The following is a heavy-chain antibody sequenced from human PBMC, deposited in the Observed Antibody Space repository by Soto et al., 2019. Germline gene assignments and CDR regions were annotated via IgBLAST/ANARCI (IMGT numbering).Heavy chain of an antibody. Sequence: SETLSLSCAVYGGSFSGYYWSWIRQPPGKGLEWIGEINHSGSTNYNPSLKSRVTISVDTSKNQFSLKLSSVTAADTAVYYCARVSGIYYYGMDVWGQRTTVTGSS. V-gene: IGHV4-34*01. J-gene: IGHJ6*02. CDR3: ARVSGIYYYGMDV. CDR2: INHSGST. CDR1: GGSFSGYY. D-gene: IGHD3-10*01.